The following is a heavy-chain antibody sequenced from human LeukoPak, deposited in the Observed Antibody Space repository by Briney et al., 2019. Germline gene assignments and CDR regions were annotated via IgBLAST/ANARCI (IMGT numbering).Heavy chain of an antibody. Sequence: TXAXSGGXISXXGYSWSWIRQPAGKGLEXXGYIYHSGSTYYNPSLKSRVTITVDRAKNQFSLKLSSVTAADTAVYYCAASYYYGSGSAVDAFDIWGQGTMVTVSS. D-gene: IGHD3-10*01. J-gene: IGHJ3*02. CDR3: AASYYYGSGSAVDAFDI. V-gene: IGHV4-30-2*01. CDR1: GGXISXXGYS. CDR2: IYHSGST.